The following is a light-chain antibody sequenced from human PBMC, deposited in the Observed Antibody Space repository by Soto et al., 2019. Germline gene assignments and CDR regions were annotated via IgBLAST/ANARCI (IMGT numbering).Light chain of an antibody. J-gene: IGKJ4*01. Sequence: EIVLTQSPATLSLSPGERGTLSCRASQSVSTYLAWYQQKPGQAPRLLIYDASNRATGIPARFSGSGSGKDFPLTISYIEPEDFAFYYCQQHSDWVTFGGGTKVEI. CDR3: QQHSDWVT. CDR2: DAS. V-gene: IGKV3-11*01. CDR1: QSVSTY.